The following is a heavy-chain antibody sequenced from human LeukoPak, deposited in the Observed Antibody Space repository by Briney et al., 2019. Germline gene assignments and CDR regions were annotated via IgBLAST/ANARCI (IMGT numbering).Heavy chain of an antibody. V-gene: IGHV3-21*04. CDR3: AKYSYGYLSPSFYYYYGMDV. D-gene: IGHD5-18*01. CDR1: GFSFSAYN. Sequence: PGGSLRLSCAASGFSFSAYNMNWVRQAPGKGLEWVSSISNTGSYIYYSDSVKGRFTISRDNTKNSLYMQMNNLRAEDTAVYYCAKYSYGYLSPSFYYYYGMDVWGQGTTVTVSS. CDR2: ISNTGSYI. J-gene: IGHJ6*02.